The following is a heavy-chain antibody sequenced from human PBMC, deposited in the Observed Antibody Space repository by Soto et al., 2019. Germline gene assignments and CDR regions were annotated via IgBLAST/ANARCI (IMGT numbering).Heavy chain of an antibody. CDR2: IYWDDDK. J-gene: IGHJ4*02. D-gene: IGHD2-15*01. CDR1: GFSLTTSGVA. CDR3: AHSGYVYSDY. V-gene: IGHV2-5*02. Sequence: QITLKESGPTLVKPTQTLTLTCTFSGFSLTTSGVAVDWIRQPPGKALEWLALIYWDDDKRYSPSLSNRRTITKDTSKNQVVLTMTNMDTVDTATYYCAHSGYVYSDYWGQETLVTVSS.